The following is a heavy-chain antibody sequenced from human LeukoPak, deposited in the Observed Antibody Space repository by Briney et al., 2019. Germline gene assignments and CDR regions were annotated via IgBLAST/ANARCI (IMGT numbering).Heavy chain of an antibody. J-gene: IGHJ4*02. CDR3: AKAKSGSSDVDY. CDR1: GCTFSSYA. D-gene: IGHD1-26*01. V-gene: IGHV3-23*01. Sequence: GGSLRLSCAASGCTFSSYAMSWVRQAPGKGLEWVSAISGSGGSTYYADSVKGRFTISRHNSKNTLYLQMNSLRAEDTAVYYCAKAKSGSSDVDYWGQGTLVTVSS. CDR2: ISGSGGST.